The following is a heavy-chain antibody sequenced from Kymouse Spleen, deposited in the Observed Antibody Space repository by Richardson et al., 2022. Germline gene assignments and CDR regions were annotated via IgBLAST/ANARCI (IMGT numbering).Heavy chain of an antibody. Sequence: QVQLQESGPGLVKPSGTLSLTCAVSGGSISSSNWWSWVRQPPGKGLEWIGEIYHSGSTNYNPSLKSRVTISVDKSKNQFSLKLSSVTAADTAVYYCARDGITMVRGVIIGTTTTVWTSGAKGPRSPSPQ. CDR1: GGSISSSNW. CDR3: ARDGITMVRGVIIGTTTTVWTS. J-gene: IGHJ6*02. CDR2: IYHSGST. V-gene: IGHV4-4*02. D-gene: IGHD3-10*01.